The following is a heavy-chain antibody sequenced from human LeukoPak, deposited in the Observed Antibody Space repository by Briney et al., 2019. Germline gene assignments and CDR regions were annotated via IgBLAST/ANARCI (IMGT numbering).Heavy chain of an antibody. CDR3: ARGPMTIITL. V-gene: IGHV3-7*01. CDR1: GFTFSSYA. CDR2: INEDGSQK. D-gene: IGHD4/OR15-4a*01. J-gene: IGHJ4*02. Sequence: GGSLRLSCAASGFTFSSYAMSWVRQAPGQGLEWVANINEDGSQKYYVDSVKGRFTISRDNAKNSVYLHMNSLRVEDTAVYYCARGPMTIITLGGQGTRVIVSS.